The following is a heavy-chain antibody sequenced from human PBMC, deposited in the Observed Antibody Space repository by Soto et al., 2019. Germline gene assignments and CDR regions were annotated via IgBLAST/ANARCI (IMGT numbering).Heavy chain of an antibody. CDR1: GFTVSSTY. CDR3: ASEAAAGNYYYYGVDV. J-gene: IGHJ6*02. V-gene: IGHV3-53*01. Sequence: GFLRLSCAASGFTVSSTYMSLFGQAPGKGLEWVSVIYSGGSTYYADSVKGRFTISRDNSKNTLYLQRNSLRAEDTAVYYCASEAAAGNYYYYGVDVWGQGTTVTGPS. D-gene: IGHD6-13*01. CDR2: IYSGGST.